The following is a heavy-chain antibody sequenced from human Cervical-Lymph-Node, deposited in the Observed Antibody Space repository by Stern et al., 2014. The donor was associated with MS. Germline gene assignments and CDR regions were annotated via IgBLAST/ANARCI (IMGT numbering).Heavy chain of an antibody. CDR2: IYSGGGT. V-gene: IGHV3-53*01. D-gene: IGHD2/OR15-2a*01. J-gene: IGHJ5*02. CDR3: ARSYNSNWYWFDP. Sequence: EVQLVESGGVLIQPGGSLRLSCTVSGFSVSNNYMSWVRQAPGKGLEWVSLIYSGGGTNYADSVKGRFTISRDTSSNILFLQMNSLRAEDTAVYYCARSYNSNWYWFDPWGQGTLVTVSS. CDR1: GFSVSNNY.